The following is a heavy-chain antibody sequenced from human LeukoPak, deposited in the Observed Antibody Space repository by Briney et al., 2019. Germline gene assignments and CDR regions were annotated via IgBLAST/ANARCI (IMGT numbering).Heavy chain of an antibody. V-gene: IGHV3-48*02. CDR1: GFTFSSYG. D-gene: IGHD1-20*01. J-gene: IGHJ4*02. CDR3: ARNNWNDVYFDY. CDR2: ISSRSTTI. Sequence: SGGSLRLSCAASGFTFSSYGMNWVRQAPGKGLVWVSYISSRSTTIYYADSVKGRFTISRDNAKNSLYLQMNSLRDEGTAVYYCARNNWNDVYFDYWGQGTLVTVSS.